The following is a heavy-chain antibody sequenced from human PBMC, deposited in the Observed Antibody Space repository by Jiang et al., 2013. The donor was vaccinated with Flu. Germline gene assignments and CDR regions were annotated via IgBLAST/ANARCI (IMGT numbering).Heavy chain of an antibody. J-gene: IGHJ4*02. CDR2: IYYSGGT. D-gene: IGHD5-12*01. Sequence: LLKPSETLSLTCTVSGGSITSNDYYWVWIRQPPGKGLEWIGSIYYSGGTYYSPSLKSRVTLSVDTSKNHFSLKLRFVTAADTAVYYCARAEKYSGFELPYFVYWGQGILVTVSS. CDR1: GGSITSNDYY. V-gene: IGHV4-39*07. CDR3: ARAEKYSGFELPYFVY.